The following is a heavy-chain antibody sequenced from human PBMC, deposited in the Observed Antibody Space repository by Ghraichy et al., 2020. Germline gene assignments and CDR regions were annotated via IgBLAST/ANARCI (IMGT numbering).Heavy chain of an antibody. Sequence: SETLSLTCTVSGGSISSYYWSWIWQPPGKGLEWIGYIYYIGSTNYNPSLKSRVTISVDTSKNQFSLRLSSVTAADTAVYYCARRGVGHAFDIWGQGTMVTVSS. CDR1: GGSISSYY. J-gene: IGHJ3*02. V-gene: IGHV4-59*08. CDR3: ARRGVGHAFDI. CDR2: IYYIGST. D-gene: IGHD1-26*01.